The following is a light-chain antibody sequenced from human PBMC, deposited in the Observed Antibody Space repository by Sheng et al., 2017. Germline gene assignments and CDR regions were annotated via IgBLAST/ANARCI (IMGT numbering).Light chain of an antibody. CDR2: QDN. V-gene: IGLV3-1*01. CDR1: NLGDKY. CDR3: QAWDSYTAYV. J-gene: IGLJ1*01. Sequence: SYELTQPPSVSVSPGQTATITCSGDNLGDKYACWYQQKPGQSPVLVIYQDNKRPSGIPERFSGSNSGNTATLTISGTQAMDEADYYCQAWDSYTAYVFGTGTKVTVL.